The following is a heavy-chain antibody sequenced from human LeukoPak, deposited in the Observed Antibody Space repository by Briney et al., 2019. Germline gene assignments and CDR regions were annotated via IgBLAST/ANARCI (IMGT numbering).Heavy chain of an antibody. CDR1: RFTFSSYG. V-gene: IGHV3-30*12. D-gene: IGHD5-12*01. CDR3: ARVWRGYSGYDAYYYYYMGV. Sequence: GGSLRLSCAASRFTFSSYGMHWVRQAPGKGLEWVAYIQYDGSNEQYADSVKGRFSISRDSSKNILYLQMNSLRAEDTALYYCARVWRGYSGYDAYYYYYMGVWGKGTTVTVSS. CDR2: IQYDGSNE. J-gene: IGHJ6*03.